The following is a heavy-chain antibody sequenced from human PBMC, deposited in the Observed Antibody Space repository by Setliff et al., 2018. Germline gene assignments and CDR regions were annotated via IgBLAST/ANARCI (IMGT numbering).Heavy chain of an antibody. V-gene: IGHV3-20*04. D-gene: IGHD6-19*01. CDR1: GFTFDDFA. Sequence: GGSLRLSCAASGFTFDDFAMHWVRQAPGKGLEWVSDISWNGGRTNYADSVKGRFTISRDNAKNFLYLQMNSLRGDDTAFYYCARDLEVAVASGHCFDPWGQGTLVTVSS. CDR2: ISWNGGRT. CDR3: ARDLEVAVASGHCFDP. J-gene: IGHJ5*02.